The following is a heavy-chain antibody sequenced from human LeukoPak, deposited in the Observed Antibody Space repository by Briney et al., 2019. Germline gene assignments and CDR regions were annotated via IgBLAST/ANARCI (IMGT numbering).Heavy chain of an antibody. D-gene: IGHD4-17*01. Sequence: SETLSLTCTVSGDSISSYYWSWIRQPPGKGLEWIGYIYDSGSTNYNPSLKSRVIISVDLSKNQFSLKLSSVTAADTAVYYCARMTTVTTFYAFDIWSQGTMVTVSS. V-gene: IGHV4-59*01. CDR2: IYDSGST. CDR1: GDSISSYY. J-gene: IGHJ3*02. CDR3: ARMTTVTTFYAFDI.